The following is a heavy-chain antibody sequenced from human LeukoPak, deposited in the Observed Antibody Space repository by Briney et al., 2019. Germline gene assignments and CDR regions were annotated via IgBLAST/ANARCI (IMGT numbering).Heavy chain of an antibody. V-gene: IGHV1-18*01. Sequence: ASVKVSCKASGYTLTSYGISWVRQAPGQGLEWMGWISAYNGNTNYAQKLQGRVTMTTDTSTSTAYMELRSLRSDDTAVYYCARSGDIVVVVAASEFDPWGQGTLVTVSS. CDR1: GYTLTSYG. CDR3: ARSGDIVVVVAASEFDP. J-gene: IGHJ5*02. CDR2: ISAYNGNT. D-gene: IGHD2-15*01.